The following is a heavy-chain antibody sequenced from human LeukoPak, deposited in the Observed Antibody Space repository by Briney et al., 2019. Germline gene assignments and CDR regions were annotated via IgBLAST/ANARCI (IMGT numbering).Heavy chain of an antibody. CDR2: ISSSGSTI. D-gene: IGHD5-18*01. J-gene: IGHJ4*02. V-gene: IGHV3-48*03. Sequence: GGSLRLSCAASGFTFSNHAMSWVRQAPGKGLEWVSYISSSGSTIYYADSVKGRFTISRDNAKNSLYLQMNSLRAEDTAVYYCAQIYTYGSSQFDYWGQGTLVTVSS. CDR3: AQIYTYGSSQFDY. CDR1: GFTFSNHA.